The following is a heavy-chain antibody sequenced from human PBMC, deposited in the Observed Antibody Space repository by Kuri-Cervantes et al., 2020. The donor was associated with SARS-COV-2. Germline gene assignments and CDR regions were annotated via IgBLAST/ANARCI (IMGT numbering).Heavy chain of an antibody. CDR3: ASEGYFGVVTYAFEI. V-gene: IGHV1-24*01. Sequence: ASVKVSCKASGGTFSSYAISWVRQAPGRGLEWMGRFDPDDAETNYAQDFRGRVTMTEDTSTDTAYMELRSLRSEDTAVYYCASEGYFGVVTYAFEIWGQGTVVTV. CDR2: FDPDDAET. CDR1: GGTFSSYA. J-gene: IGHJ3*02. D-gene: IGHD3-3*01.